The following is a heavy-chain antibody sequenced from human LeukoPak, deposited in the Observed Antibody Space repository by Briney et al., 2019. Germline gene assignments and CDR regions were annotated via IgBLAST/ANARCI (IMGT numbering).Heavy chain of an antibody. J-gene: IGHJ5*01. CDR2: IFYSGSA. CDR1: GVSFSTHY. D-gene: IGHD1-14*01. V-gene: IGHV4-59*11. CDR3: ARVSVGGTGPDS. Sequence: TSETLSLTCTVSGVSFSTHYWSWIRQPPGKGLEWVGFIFYSGSATYNPSLQSRVTISLDTPNTQFSLTLTSVTAADTAVYYCARVSVGGTGPDSWGQGALVTVAS.